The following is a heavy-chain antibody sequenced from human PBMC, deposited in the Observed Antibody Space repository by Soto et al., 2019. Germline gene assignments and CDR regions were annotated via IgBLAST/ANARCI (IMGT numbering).Heavy chain of an antibody. CDR2: TDYRSKWYN. J-gene: IGHJ5*01. D-gene: IGHD2-8*01. CDR3: VRLIGNSWLDS. V-gene: IGHV6-1*01. Sequence: SQTLSLTCAISGDSVSTNSATWDCIRQSPSRGLEWLGRTDYRSKWYNDYAVSVKGRITINPDTANNQFSLQLNSVAPDDTAVDYCVRLIGNSWLDSWGQGTLVTVSS. CDR1: GDSVSTNSAT.